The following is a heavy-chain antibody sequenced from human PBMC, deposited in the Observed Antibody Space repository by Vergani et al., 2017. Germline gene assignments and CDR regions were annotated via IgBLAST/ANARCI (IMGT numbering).Heavy chain of an antibody. D-gene: IGHD2-2*01. CDR2: IIPILGIA. V-gene: IGHV1-69*02. Sequence: QVQLVQSGAEVKKPGSSVKVSCKASGGTFSSYTISWVRQAPGQGLEWMGRIIPILGIANYAQKFQGRVTITADKSTSTAYMELSSLRSEDTAVYYCASVCSSTGCFYFDYWGQGTLVTVSS. J-gene: IGHJ4*02. CDR3: ASVCSSTGCFYFDY. CDR1: GGTFSSYT.